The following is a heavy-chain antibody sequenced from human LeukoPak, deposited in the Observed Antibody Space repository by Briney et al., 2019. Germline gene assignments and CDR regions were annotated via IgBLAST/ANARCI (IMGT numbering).Heavy chain of an antibody. V-gene: IGHV4-59*01. J-gene: IGHJ4*02. CDR1: GGSISSYY. CDR2: IYYSGST. CDR3: ARGEDSSGYWPGLDY. D-gene: IGHD3-22*01. Sequence: SETLSLTCTVSGGSISSYYWNWIRQPPGEGLEWIGYIYYSGSTNYNPSLKTRVTISVDTSKNQFSLRLSSVTAADTAVYYCARGEDSSGYWPGLDYWGQGTLVTVSS.